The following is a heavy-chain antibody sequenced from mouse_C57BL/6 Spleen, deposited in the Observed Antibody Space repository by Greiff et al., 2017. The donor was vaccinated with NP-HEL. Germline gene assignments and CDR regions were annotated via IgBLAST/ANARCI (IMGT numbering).Heavy chain of an antibody. Sequence: VQLKQSGPVLVKPGASVKMSCKASGYTFTDYYMNWVKQSHGKSLEWIGVINPYNGGTSYNQKLKGKATLTVDKSSSTAYMELNSLTSEDSAVYYCARGDSTTVIFDYWGQGTTLTVSS. D-gene: IGHD1-1*01. CDR3: ARGDSTTVIFDY. J-gene: IGHJ2*01. CDR2: INPYNGGT. V-gene: IGHV1-19*01. CDR1: GYTFTDYY.